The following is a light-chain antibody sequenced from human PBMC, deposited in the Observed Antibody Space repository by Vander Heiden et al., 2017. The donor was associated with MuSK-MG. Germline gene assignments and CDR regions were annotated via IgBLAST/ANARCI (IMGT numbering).Light chain of an antibody. CDR1: QSVLYSSNSKNY. CDR2: WAS. CDR3: QQYYSTPQT. Sequence: DIVMTQSPDSLAGSLGERATINCKSSQSVLYSSNSKNYLAWYQQKPGQPPKLLIYWASTRESGVPERFSGSGSGTDFTLTISSLQAEDVAVYYCQQYYSTPQTFGQGTKVEIK. V-gene: IGKV4-1*01. J-gene: IGKJ1*01.